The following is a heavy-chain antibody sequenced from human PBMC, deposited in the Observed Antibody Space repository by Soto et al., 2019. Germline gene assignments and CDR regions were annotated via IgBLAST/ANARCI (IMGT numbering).Heavy chain of an antibody. CDR3: ARGREQWLVVWFDP. Sequence: SQTLSLTCVISGDIVSSNSAAWNWIRQSPSRGLEWLGRTYYRSKWYNDYAVSVKSRITINPDTSKNQFSLQLNSVTPEDTAVYYCARGREQWLVVWFDPWGQGTLVTVSS. CDR1: GDIVSSNSAA. CDR2: TYYRSKWYN. J-gene: IGHJ5*02. D-gene: IGHD6-19*01. V-gene: IGHV6-1*01.